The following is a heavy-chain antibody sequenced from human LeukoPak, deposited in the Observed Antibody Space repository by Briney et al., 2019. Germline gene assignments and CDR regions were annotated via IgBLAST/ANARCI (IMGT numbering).Heavy chain of an antibody. V-gene: IGHV1-8*03. CDR2: MNPNSGNI. Sequence: ASVKVSCKASGYTFTSYDINWVRQATGQGLEWMGWMNPNSGNIGYAQKFQGRVTITRNTSISTAYMELSSLRSEDTAVYYCARGQLAYYYYYYYMDVWGKGTTVTVSS. CDR1: GYTFTSYD. D-gene: IGHD1-1*01. J-gene: IGHJ6*03. CDR3: ARGQLAYYYYYYYMDV.